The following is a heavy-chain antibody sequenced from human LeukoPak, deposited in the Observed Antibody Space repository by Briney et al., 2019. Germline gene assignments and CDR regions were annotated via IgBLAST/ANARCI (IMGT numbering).Heavy chain of an antibody. CDR1: GFTFSSYG. J-gene: IGHJ4*02. V-gene: IGHV3-23*01. D-gene: IGHD3-22*01. CDR3: AKDSSGTMIVVVNNFDY. CDR2: ISGSGGST. Sequence: GGSLRLSCAASGFTFSSYGMSWVRQAPGKGLEWVSAISGSGGSTYYADSVKGRFTISRDNSKNTLYLQMNSLRAEDTAVYYCAKDSSGTMIVVVNNFDYWGQGTLVTVSS.